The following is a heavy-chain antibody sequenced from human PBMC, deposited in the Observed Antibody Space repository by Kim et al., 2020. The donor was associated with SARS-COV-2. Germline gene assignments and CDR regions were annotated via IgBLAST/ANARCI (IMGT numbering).Heavy chain of an antibody. V-gene: IGHV3-30-3*01. J-gene: IGHJ4*02. CDR2: ISYDGSNG. Sequence: GGSLRLSCAASGFSFSSYAMHWVRQAPGKGLEWVAVISYDGSNGYFADVKGRFTISRDNSKNTLYLQMNSLRPEDTAVYYCARARIAAADPPPFDYWGQGALVTVSS. CDR1: GFSFSSYA. CDR3: ARARIAAADPPPFDY. D-gene: IGHD6-25*01.